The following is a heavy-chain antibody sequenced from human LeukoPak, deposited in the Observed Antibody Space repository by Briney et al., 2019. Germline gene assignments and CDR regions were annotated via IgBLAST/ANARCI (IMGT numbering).Heavy chain of an antibody. CDR3: ARDAQRGFDYSNSLEY. CDR1: GFTFSHYG. Sequence: GRCLRLSCAAAGFTFSHYGMHWVRQAPGKGLEWVAVIWSDGTNQYYGDSVKGRFTISRDDSGNTVYLQMNSLRPEDTGVYYCARDAQRGFDYSNSLEYWGQGTPVTVST. J-gene: IGHJ4*02. D-gene: IGHD4-11*01. CDR2: IWSDGTNQ. V-gene: IGHV3-33*01.